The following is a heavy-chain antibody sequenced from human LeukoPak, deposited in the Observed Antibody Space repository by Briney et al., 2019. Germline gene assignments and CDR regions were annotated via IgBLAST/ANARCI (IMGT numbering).Heavy chain of an antibody. CDR2: ISSSSSYI. J-gene: IGHJ4*02. CDR3: AREEGAYCGGDCYSFDY. CDR1: GFTFSSYS. Sequence: GGSLRLSCAASGFTFSSYSMNWVRQAPGKGLEWVSSISSSSSYIYYADSVKGRFTISRDNAKNSLYLQMNSLRAEDTAVYYCAREEGAYCGGDCYSFDYWGQGTLVTVSS. D-gene: IGHD2-21*01. V-gene: IGHV3-21*01.